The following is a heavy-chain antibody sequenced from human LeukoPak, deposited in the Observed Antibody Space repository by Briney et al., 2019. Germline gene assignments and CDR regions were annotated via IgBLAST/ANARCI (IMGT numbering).Heavy chain of an antibody. CDR2: IYYSGST. J-gene: IGHJ6*02. CDR3: ARSKTPQYYYGMDV. V-gene: IGHV4-59*01. CDR1: GGSISSYY. Sequence: SETLSLTCTVSGGSISSYYWSWIRQPPGKGLEWIGYIYYSGSTNYNPSLKSRVTISVDTSKNQFSLKLSSVTAADTAVYYCARSKTPQYYYGMDVWGQGTTVTVSS.